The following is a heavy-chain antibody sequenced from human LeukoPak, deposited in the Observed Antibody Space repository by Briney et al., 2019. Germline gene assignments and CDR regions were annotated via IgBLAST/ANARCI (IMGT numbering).Heavy chain of an antibody. CDR2: IRYDGSNK. J-gene: IGHJ4*02. D-gene: IGHD2-15*01. CDR3: AKDKFATPTPDY. V-gene: IGHV3-30*02. Sequence: PGGSLRLSCAASGFTFSSYGMHWVRQAPGKGLEWVAFIRYDGSNKYYADSVKGRFTISRDNSKITLYLQMNSLRAEDTAAYYCAKDKFATPTPDYWGQGTLVTVSS. CDR1: GFTFSSYG.